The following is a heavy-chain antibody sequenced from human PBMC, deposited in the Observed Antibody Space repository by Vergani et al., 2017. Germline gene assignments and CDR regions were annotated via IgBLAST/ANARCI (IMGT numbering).Heavy chain of an antibody. J-gene: IGHJ5*02. Sequence: QVQLQESGPGLVKPSQTLSLTCTVSGVSMSSVGYYWTWIRQSAGKRLEWIGDILGSGTANYNPSFQGRVSMSVATSKNQFSLTLSSVNATDTAVYYCARDSGGYVWGSYEAWFDPWGQGTLVTVSS. CDR1: GVSMSSVGYY. CDR3: ARDSGGYVWGSYEAWFDP. V-gene: IGHV4-61*02. D-gene: IGHD3-16*01. CDR2: ILGSGTA.